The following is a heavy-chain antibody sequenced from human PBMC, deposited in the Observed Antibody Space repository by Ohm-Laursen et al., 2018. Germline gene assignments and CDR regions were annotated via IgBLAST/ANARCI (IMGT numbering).Heavy chain of an antibody. CDR3: AHREGV. V-gene: IGHV2-5*01. CDR1: GFSVTTTGVG. Sequence: STQTLTLTCTFSGFSVTTTGVGVGWIRQPPGKALEWLAVIYWNDSKHYSPSLRSKLTISKDTSKNQVVLTMTNMDPVDTATYYCAHREGVWGQGTLVTVSS. CDR2: IYWNDSK. J-gene: IGHJ4*02.